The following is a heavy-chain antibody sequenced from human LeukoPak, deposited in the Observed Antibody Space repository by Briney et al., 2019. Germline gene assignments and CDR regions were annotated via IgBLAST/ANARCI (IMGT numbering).Heavy chain of an antibody. CDR3: ARRGGHGGSFDY. Sequence: SETLSLTCTVSGGSTGSDYWSWIRQPPGKGLEWIAYVYYSGVTSYNPSLKSRVAISIDTSKNQFSLNLSSVTAADTAVYYCARRGGHGGSFDYWGQGTLVTVSS. D-gene: IGHD4-23*01. J-gene: IGHJ4*02. CDR1: GGSTGSDY. CDR2: VYYSGVT. V-gene: IGHV4-59*08.